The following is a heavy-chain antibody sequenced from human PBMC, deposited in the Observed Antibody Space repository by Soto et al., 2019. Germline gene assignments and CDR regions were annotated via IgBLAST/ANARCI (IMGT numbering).Heavy chain of an antibody. CDR3: AKDPDLGSFWYPLKYYSYSGMDV. V-gene: IGHV3-30*18. CDR1: GFTFSSYG. Sequence: GSLRLSCAASGFTFSSYGMHWVRQAPGKGLEWVAVISYDGSNKYYADSVKGRFTISRDNSKNTLYLQMNSLRAEDTAVYYCAKDPDLGSFWYPLKYYSYSGMDVWAKGPTVPVPS. J-gene: IGHJ6*04. D-gene: IGHD6-13*01. CDR2: ISYDGSNK.